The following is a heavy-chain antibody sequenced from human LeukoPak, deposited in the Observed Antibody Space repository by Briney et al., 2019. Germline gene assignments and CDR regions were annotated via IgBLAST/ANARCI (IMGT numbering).Heavy chain of an antibody. D-gene: IGHD3-3*02. CDR3: ARVHFILHYYMDV. V-gene: IGHV1-69*05. Sequence: ASVKVSCKASGGTFSSYAISWVRQAPGQGLEWMGGIIPIFGTANYAQKFQGRATITTDESTSTAYMELSSLRSEDTAVYYCARVHFILHYYMDVWGKGTTVTVSS. CDR1: GGTFSSYA. CDR2: IIPIFGTA. J-gene: IGHJ6*03.